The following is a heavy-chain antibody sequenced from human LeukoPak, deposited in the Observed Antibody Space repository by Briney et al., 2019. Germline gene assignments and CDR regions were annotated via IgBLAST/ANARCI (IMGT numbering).Heavy chain of an antibody. J-gene: IGHJ4*02. D-gene: IGHD3-22*01. V-gene: IGHV3-23*01. CDR3: AKGENYYDSSGYSYYFDY. CDR2: ISGSGGST. CDR1: GFTFSSYG. Sequence: GGTLRLSCAASGFTFSSYGMSWVRQAPGKGLEWVSAISGSGGSTYYADSVKGRFTISRDNSKNTLYLQMNSLRAEDTAVYYCAKGENYYDSSGYSYYFDYWGQGTLVSVSS.